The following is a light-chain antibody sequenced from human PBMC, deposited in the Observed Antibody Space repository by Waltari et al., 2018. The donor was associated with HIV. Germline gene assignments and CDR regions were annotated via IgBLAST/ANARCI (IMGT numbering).Light chain of an antibody. CDR3: AAWDDSLNGVV. V-gene: IGLV1-44*01. J-gene: IGLJ3*02. CDR1: TSNIRSNT. CDR2: TNN. Sequence: QSVLTQPPSASGTPGQRVTISCSGSTSNIRSNTVHWYQQLPGTAPKLLIYTNNQRPSGVPDRFSGSKSGTSASLAISRLQSEDEADYYCAAWDDSLNGVVFGGGTRLTVL.